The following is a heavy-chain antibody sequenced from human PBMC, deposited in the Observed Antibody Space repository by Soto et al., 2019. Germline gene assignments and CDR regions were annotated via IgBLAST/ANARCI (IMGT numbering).Heavy chain of an antibody. CDR3: AHAPGIAVTTNWFDP. Sequence: QITLKESGPTLVKPTQTLTLTCTFSGFSLSTSEVGVGWIRQPPGKALQWLALIDWDDDKYYSPSLKSRLTITKDTAKAQVVLTMTNMSPVDTATYYCAHAPGIAVTTNWFDPWGQGILVTVSS. D-gene: IGHD6-19*01. CDR1: GFSLSTSEVG. CDR2: IDWDDDK. V-gene: IGHV2-5*02. J-gene: IGHJ5*02.